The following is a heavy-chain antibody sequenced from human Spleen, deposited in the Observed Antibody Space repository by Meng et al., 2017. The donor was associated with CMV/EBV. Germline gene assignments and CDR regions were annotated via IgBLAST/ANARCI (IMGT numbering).Heavy chain of an antibody. CDR1: GGSISSSSYY. J-gene: IGHJ3*02. D-gene: IGHD1-26*01. CDR3: ANRGSSDAFDI. Sequence: SETLSLTCTVSGGSISSSSYYWGWIRQPPGKGLEWIGSIYYSGSTYYNPSLKSRVTISVDTSKNQFSLKLSSVTAADTAVYYCANRGSSDAFDIWGQGTMVTVSS. V-gene: IGHV4-39*07. CDR2: IYYSGST.